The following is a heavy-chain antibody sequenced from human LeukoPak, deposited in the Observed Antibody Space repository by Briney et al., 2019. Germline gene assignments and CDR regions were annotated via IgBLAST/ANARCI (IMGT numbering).Heavy chain of an antibody. CDR2: ISWNSGSI. CDR3: AKDRGSGYYSDFDY. D-gene: IGHD3-22*01. V-gene: IGHV3-9*01. J-gene: IGHJ4*02. Sequence: PGGSLRLSCAASGFTFDDYAMHWVRQAPGKGLEWVSGISWNSGSIGYADSVKGRFTISRDNAKNSLYLQMNSLRAEDKALYYCAKDRGSGYYSDFDYWGQGTLVTVSS. CDR1: GFTFDDYA.